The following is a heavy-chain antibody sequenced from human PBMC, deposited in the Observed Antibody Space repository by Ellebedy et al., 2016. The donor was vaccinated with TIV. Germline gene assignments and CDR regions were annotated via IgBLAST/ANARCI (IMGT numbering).Heavy chain of an antibody. CDR1: GFTFSVSG. J-gene: IGHJ3*02. CDR2: ISGSGGST. CDR3: ARSRVVIVVGPRGAFDI. Sequence: GESLKISCAASGFTFSVSGIHWVRQASGKGLEWVSAISGSGGSTYYADSVKGRFTISRDNSKNTLYLQMNSLRAEDTAVYYCARSRVVIVVGPRGAFDIWGQGTMVTVSS. V-gene: IGHV3-23*01. D-gene: IGHD3-22*01.